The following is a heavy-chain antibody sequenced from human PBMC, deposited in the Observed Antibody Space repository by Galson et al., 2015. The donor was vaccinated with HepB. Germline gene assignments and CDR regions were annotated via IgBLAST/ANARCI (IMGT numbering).Heavy chain of an antibody. Sequence: SLRLSCAASGFTFRSYWMNWVPQAPGKGLEWVAVISYDGNNKYYADSVKGRFTISRDNSKNTLYLQMNSLRAEDTAVYYCAKDRGYCSSTSCQDYYYGMDVWGQGTTVTVSS. V-gene: IGHV3-30*18. CDR3: AKDRGYCSSTSCQDYYYGMDV. CDR1: GFTFRSYW. J-gene: IGHJ6*02. D-gene: IGHD2-2*01. CDR2: ISYDGNNK.